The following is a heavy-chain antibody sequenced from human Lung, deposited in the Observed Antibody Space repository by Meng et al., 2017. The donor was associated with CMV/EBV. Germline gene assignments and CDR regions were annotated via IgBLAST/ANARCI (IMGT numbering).Heavy chain of an antibody. D-gene: IGHD2-2*02. Sequence: GGSLRLSCAASGFTFSSYSMNWVRQAPGKGLEWVSSISSSSSYIYYADSVKGRFTISRDNAKNSLYLQMNSLRAEDTAVYYCARAPYCSSTSCYKRGGYYFDNWGQGXLVTVSS. CDR2: ISSSSSYI. CDR1: GFTFSSYS. CDR3: ARAPYCSSTSCYKRGGYYFDN. V-gene: IGHV3-21*01. J-gene: IGHJ4*02.